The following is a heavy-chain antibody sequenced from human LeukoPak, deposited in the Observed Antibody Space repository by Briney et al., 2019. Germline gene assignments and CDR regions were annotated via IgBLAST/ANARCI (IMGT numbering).Heavy chain of an antibody. CDR2: ISSGSSII. Sequence: PGRSLRLSCAASGFIFSVYRMNWVRQAPGKGLEWLSYISSGSSIIYYADSVKGRFTVSRDDAKNSLFLQLNSLRVEDTAVYYCAREKYSGSYYDYWGHGTLVTVSS. J-gene: IGHJ4*03. CDR3: AREKYSGSYYDY. D-gene: IGHD1-26*01. V-gene: IGHV3-48*01. CDR1: GFIFSVYR.